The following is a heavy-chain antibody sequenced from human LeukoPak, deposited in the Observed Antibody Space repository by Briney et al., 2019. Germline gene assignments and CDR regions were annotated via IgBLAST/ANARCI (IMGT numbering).Heavy chain of an antibody. V-gene: IGHV3-7*01. CDR3: AREKTTVTTPGAFDI. CDR2: INQDGSEK. D-gene: IGHD4-17*01. J-gene: IGHJ3*02. Sequence: GGSLRLSCAASGFTFSTFWMSWVRQAPGKGLEWVAHINQDGSEKYYVDSVKGRFTISRDNAKNSLYLQMNSLRAEDTAVYYCAREKTTVTTPGAFDIWGQGTMVTVSS. CDR1: GFTFSTFW.